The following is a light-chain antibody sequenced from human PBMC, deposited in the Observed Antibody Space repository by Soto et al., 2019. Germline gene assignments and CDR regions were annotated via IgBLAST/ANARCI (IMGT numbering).Light chain of an antibody. CDR2: AAS. CDR3: QQTYSTLIT. Sequence: DIDVTHSPSSLSTSVLYRVSITCRSSQSISTYLNWYQQKAGLAPKLLIYAASSLQSGVPSRFSGSGSGTDFTLTISSLQPEDFATYYCQQTYSTLITFGHGTRLEIK. J-gene: IGKJ5*01. CDR1: QSISTY. V-gene: IGKV1-39*01.